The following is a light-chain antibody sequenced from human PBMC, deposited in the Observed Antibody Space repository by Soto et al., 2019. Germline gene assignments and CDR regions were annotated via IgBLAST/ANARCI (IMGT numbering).Light chain of an antibody. CDR3: QQYGRP. J-gene: IGKJ1*01. CDR1: QSVSSDY. V-gene: IGKV3-20*01. Sequence: EIVLTQSLGTLSLSPGERATLSCRASQSVSSDYLAWYQHKPGQAPRLLIHGASSRATGIPDRFSGSGSGTDFTLTISRLEPEDFGVYYCQQYGRPFGQGTKVDIK. CDR2: GAS.